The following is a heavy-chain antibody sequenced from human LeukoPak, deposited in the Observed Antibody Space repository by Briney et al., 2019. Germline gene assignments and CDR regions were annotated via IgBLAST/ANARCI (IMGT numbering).Heavy chain of an antibody. Sequence: ASVKVSCKSSGYTFTDHYMHWVRQAPGQGLEWMGWIDPSSGDTNYAQKFQGRVTMTRDTSISTAYMDLSRLRSDDTAVYYCARARYSSGWYYLDYWGQGTLVTVSS. V-gene: IGHV1-2*02. CDR3: ARARYSSGWYYLDY. D-gene: IGHD6-13*01. CDR1: GYTFTDHY. CDR2: IDPSSGDT. J-gene: IGHJ4*02.